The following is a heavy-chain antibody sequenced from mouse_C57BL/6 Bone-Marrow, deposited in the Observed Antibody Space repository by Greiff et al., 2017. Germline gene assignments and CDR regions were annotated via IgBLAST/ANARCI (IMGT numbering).Heavy chain of an antibody. D-gene: IGHD1-1*01. CDR2: ISYDGSN. J-gene: IGHJ2*01. CDR1: GYSITSGYY. V-gene: IGHV3-6*01. Sequence: EVQLEESGPGLVKPSPSLSLSCSVTGYSITSGYYWNWIRQFPGNKLEWMGYISYDGSNNYNPSLKNRISITRDTSKNQFFLKLNSVTTEDTATYYCARGYGSDYWGQGTTLTVSS. CDR3: ARGYGSDY.